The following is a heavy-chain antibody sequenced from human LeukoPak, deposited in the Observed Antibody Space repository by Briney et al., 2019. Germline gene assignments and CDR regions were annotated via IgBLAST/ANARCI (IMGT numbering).Heavy chain of an antibody. Sequence: ASVKVSCKASGYTFTCYYMHWVRQAPGQGLEWMGLINPSGGSTNYAHKFQGRVTMTRDMSTSTVYMELSSLRSEDTAVYYCARGSAVRGWDDYSGYYPTFDYWGQGTLVTVSS. V-gene: IGHV1-46*01. CDR1: GYTFTCYY. CDR3: ARGSAVRGWDDYSGYYPTFDY. J-gene: IGHJ4*02. CDR2: INPSGGST. D-gene: IGHD3-22*01.